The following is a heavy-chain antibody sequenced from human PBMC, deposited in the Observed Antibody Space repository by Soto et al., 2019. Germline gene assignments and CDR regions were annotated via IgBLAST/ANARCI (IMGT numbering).Heavy chain of an antibody. Sequence: PSETLSLTCTVSGGSISISSYYWCGIRQPPGKGLEWIGSIYYSGSTYYNPSLKSRVTISVDTSKNQFSLKLSSVTAADTAVYYFASLGLVVTASPFGPWGQGTLVTVSS. J-gene: IGHJ5*02. CDR3: ASLGLVVTASPFGP. CDR2: IYYSGST. D-gene: IGHD2-21*02. V-gene: IGHV4-39*01. CDR1: GGSISISSYY.